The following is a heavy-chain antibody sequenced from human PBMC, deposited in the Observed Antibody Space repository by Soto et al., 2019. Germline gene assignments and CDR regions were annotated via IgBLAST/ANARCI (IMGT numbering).Heavy chain of an antibody. J-gene: IGHJ6*02. CDR1: GGSISSGGYY. D-gene: IGHD3-10*01. Sequence: SETLSLTCTVSGGSISSGGYYWSWIRQHPGKGLEWIGYIYYSGSTYYNPSLKSRVTISVDTSKNQFSLKLSSVTAADTAVYYCARGSVLLWFGELWYYYYGMDVWGQGTTVTVSS. CDR2: IYYSGST. CDR3: ARGSVLLWFGELWYYYYGMDV. V-gene: IGHV4-31*03.